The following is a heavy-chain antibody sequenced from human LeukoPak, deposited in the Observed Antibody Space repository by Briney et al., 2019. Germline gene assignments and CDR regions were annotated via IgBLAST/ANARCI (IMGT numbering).Heavy chain of an antibody. Sequence: TPGGSLRLSCAASGFTFSNVWMSWVRQTPGKGLEWVGRIKSKTDGGTTDYAAPVKGRFTISRDDSKTTLYLQMNSLKTEDTAVYYCTTRYCSGGRCDYWGQGTLVTVSS. CDR3: TTRYCSGGRCDY. CDR1: GFTFSNVW. D-gene: IGHD2-15*01. V-gene: IGHV3-15*01. J-gene: IGHJ4*02. CDR2: IKSKTDGGTT.